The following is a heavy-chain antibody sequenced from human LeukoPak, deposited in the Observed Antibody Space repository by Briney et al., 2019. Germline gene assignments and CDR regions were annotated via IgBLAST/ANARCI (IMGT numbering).Heavy chain of an antibody. D-gene: IGHD3-9*01. CDR3: ARGFDDSRSGFDY. J-gene: IGHJ4*02. Sequence: SETLSLTCTVSGGSISSYYWSWIRQPPGKGLEWIGYIYYSGSTNYNPSLKSRVTISVDTSKNQFSPKLSSVTAADTAVYYCARGFDDSRSGFDYWGQGTLVTVSS. CDR2: IYYSGST. V-gene: IGHV4-59*01. CDR1: GGSISSYY.